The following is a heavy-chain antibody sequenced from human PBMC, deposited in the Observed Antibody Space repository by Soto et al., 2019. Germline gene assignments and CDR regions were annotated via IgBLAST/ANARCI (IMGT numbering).Heavy chain of an antibody. CDR2: ISNSSSTI. Sequence: PGGSLRLSCAASGFTFSSYSMNWVRQAPGKGLEWVSYISNSSSTIYYADSVKGRFTISRDNAKNSLYLQMNSLRDEDTAVYYCARLLRITMVRGVKSNYYYYGMDVWGQGTTVTVSS. CDR3: ARLLRITMVRGVKSNYYYYGMDV. D-gene: IGHD3-10*01. CDR1: GFTFSSYS. J-gene: IGHJ6*02. V-gene: IGHV3-48*02.